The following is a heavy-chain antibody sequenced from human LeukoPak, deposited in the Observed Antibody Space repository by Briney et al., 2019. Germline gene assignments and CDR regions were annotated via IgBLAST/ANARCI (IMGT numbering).Heavy chain of an antibody. D-gene: IGHD6-19*01. V-gene: IGHV3-23*01. Sequence: GGSLRLSCAASGFTFSNYAMSWVRQAPGKGLEWVSSTSASGGATYYADSVKGRFTISRDNAKNSLYLQMNSLRAEDTALYYCAKVHSSGSLDYWGQGTLVTVSS. CDR3: AKVHSSGSLDY. CDR1: GFTFSNYA. CDR2: TSASGGAT. J-gene: IGHJ4*02.